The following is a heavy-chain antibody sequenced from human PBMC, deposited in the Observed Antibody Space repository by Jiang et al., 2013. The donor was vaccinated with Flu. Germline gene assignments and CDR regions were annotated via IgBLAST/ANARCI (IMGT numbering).Heavy chain of an antibody. CDR2: ISSSSSTI. V-gene: IGHV3-48*01. CDR3: ASLGGYDYTYYFDY. CDR1: GFTFSSYS. J-gene: IGHJ4*02. Sequence: VQLVESGGGLVQPGGSLRLSCAASGFTFSSYSMNWVRQAPGKGLEWVSYISSSSSTIYYADSVKGRFTISRDNAKNSLYLQMNSLRAEDTAVYYCASLGGYDYTYYFDYWAREPWSPSPQ. D-gene: IGHD3-16*01.